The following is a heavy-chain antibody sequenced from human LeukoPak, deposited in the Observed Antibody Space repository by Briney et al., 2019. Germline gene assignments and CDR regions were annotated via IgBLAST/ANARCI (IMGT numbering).Heavy chain of an antibody. CDR1: GFTFSSYA. V-gene: IGHV3-64*01. D-gene: IGHD6-13*01. J-gene: IGHJ3*02. Sequence: GGSLRLSCAASGFTFSSYAMHWVRQAPGKGLEYVSAISSNGGSTYYANSVKGRFTISRDNSKNTLYLQMGSLRAEDMDVYYCARAGSVAAAGTVAFDIWGQGTMVTVSS. CDR2: ISSNGGST. CDR3: ARAGSVAAAGTVAFDI.